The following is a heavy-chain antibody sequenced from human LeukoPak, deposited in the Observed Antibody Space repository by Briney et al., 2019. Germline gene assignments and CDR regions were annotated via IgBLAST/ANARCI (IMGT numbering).Heavy chain of an antibody. Sequence: PSRTLSLTCTVSGGSISSGSYYRSWIRQPAGKGLEWIGRIYTSGSTNYNPSLKSRVTISVDTSKNQFSLKLSSVTAADTAVYYCARDPRGYYDSSGFHDAFDIWGQGTMVTVSS. CDR2: IYTSGST. D-gene: IGHD3-22*01. V-gene: IGHV4-61*02. CDR3: ARDPRGYYDSSGFHDAFDI. J-gene: IGHJ3*02. CDR1: GGSISSGSYY.